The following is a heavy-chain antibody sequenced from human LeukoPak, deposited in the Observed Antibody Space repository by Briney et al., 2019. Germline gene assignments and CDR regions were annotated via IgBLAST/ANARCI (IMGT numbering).Heavy chain of an antibody. D-gene: IGHD2-15*01. CDR2: INPGGGST. Sequence: ASVKVSCKASGYTFTSYYMHWVRQAPGQGLEWMGIINPGGGSTSYAQKFQGRVTMTRDMSTSTVYMELSSLRSEDTAVYYCARDIRVCSGGSCYLRGYYFDYWGQGTLVTVSS. J-gene: IGHJ4*02. V-gene: IGHV1-46*01. CDR3: ARDIRVCSGGSCYLRGYYFDY. CDR1: GYTFTSYY.